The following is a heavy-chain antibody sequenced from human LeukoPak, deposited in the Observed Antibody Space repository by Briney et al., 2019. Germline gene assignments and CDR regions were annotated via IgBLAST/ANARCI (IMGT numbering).Heavy chain of an antibody. CDR3: ARENWNQDYFYGMDV. V-gene: IGHV4-59*01. Sequence: SETLSLTCTVSGGSISNYYWSWIRQPPGKGLEWIGYIYYSGSTNYNPSLKSRVTISVDTSKNQFSLKLSSVTAADTAVYYCARENWNQDYFYGMDVWGQETTVTVSS. CDR2: IYYSGST. CDR1: GGSISNYY. D-gene: IGHD1-1*01. J-gene: IGHJ6*02.